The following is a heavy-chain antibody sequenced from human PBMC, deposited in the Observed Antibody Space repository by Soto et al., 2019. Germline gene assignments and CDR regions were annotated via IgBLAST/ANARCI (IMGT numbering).Heavy chain of an antibody. CDR1: GFTFTSSA. V-gene: IGHV1-58*01. CDR2: IVVGSGNT. J-gene: IGHJ6*02. D-gene: IGHD6-19*01. CDR3: AAEGGGTGSGWYSPYYYYYGMDV. Sequence: GASVKVSCKASGFTFTSSAVQWVRQARGQRLEWIGWIVVGSGNTNYAQKFQERVTITRDMSTSTAYMELSSLRSEDTAVYYCAAEGGGTGSGWYSPYYYYYGMDVWGQGTTVTVSS.